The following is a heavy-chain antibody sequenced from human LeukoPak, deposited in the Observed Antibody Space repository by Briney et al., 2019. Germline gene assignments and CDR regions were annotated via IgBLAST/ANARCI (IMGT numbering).Heavy chain of an antibody. CDR2: INHSGST. J-gene: IGHJ4*02. D-gene: IGHD1-20*01. CDR1: GGSFSGYY. V-gene: IGHV4-34*01. CDR3: ARDRNWNFDY. Sequence: KPSETLSLTCAVYGGSFSGYYWSWIRQPPGKGLEWIGEINHSGSTNYNPSLKSRVTISVDTSKNQFSLKLSSLTAADTAVYYCARDRNWNFDYWGQGTLVTVSS.